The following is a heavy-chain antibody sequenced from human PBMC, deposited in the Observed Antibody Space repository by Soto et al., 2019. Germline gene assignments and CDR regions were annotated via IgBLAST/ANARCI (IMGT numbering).Heavy chain of an antibody. CDR2: IIPIFGTA. J-gene: IGHJ6*02. Sequence: QVQLVQSGAEVKKPGSSVKVSCKASGGTFSSYDISWVRQAPGQGLEWMGGIIPIFGTADYAQKFQGRVTVTADESTSTAYMELSSLRSEDTAVYYCASLIAAAGPPHSPRYYYGMDVWGQGTTVTVSS. CDR3: ASLIAAAGPPHSPRYYYGMDV. CDR1: GGTFSSYD. V-gene: IGHV1-69*12. D-gene: IGHD6-13*01.